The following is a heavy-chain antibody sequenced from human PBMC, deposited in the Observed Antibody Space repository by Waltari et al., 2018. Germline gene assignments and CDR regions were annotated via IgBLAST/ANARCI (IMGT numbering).Heavy chain of an antibody. V-gene: IGHV3-15*01. Sequence: EVQLVESGGGLVKPGGSLRLSCAASGFTFSNARRSWVRQAPGKGLEWVGRIKSKTDGGTTDYAAPVKGRFNISRDDSKNTLYLQMNSLKTEDTAVYYCTTDSGTYLKDFDYWGQGTLVTVSS. CDR3: TTDSGTYLKDFDY. CDR1: GFTFSNAR. CDR2: IKSKTDGGTT. J-gene: IGHJ4*02. D-gene: IGHD1-26*01.